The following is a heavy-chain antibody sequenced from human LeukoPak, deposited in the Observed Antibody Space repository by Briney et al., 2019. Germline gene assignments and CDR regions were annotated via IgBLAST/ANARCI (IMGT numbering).Heavy chain of an antibody. V-gene: IGHV4-59*01. D-gene: IGHD3-16*01. Sequence: SETLSLTCTVSGGSMNGYYWSSIRQPPGKGLEWIGYIHYSGSTNYNPSLKSRVSISVDTSKKQFSLRLTSVTAADTAVYYCARGDATYFDSWGQGTLVTVSS. CDR1: GGSMNGYY. CDR3: ARGDATYFDS. CDR2: IHYSGST. J-gene: IGHJ4*02.